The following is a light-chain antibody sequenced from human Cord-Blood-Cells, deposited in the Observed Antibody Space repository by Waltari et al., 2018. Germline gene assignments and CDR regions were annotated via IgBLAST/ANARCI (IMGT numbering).Light chain of an antibody. Sequence: SYVLTQPPSVSVAPGKTARITRGGNNIGSKSVHWYQQKPGQAPVLVIYYDSDRPSGIPERFSGSNSGNTATLTISRVEAGDEADYYCQVWDSSSVVFGGGTKLTVL. CDR1: NIGSKS. J-gene: IGLJ2*01. CDR3: QVWDSSSVV. V-gene: IGLV3-21*04. CDR2: YDS.